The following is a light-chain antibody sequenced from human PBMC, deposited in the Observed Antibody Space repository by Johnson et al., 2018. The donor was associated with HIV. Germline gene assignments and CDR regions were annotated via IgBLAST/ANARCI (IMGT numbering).Light chain of an antibody. CDR3: GTWDSSLSAYV. V-gene: IGLV1-51*02. CDR1: SSNIGNNY. J-gene: IGLJ1*01. Sequence: QSVLTQPPSVSAAPGQKVTIYCSGSSSNIGNNYVSWYQQLPGTAPKLLIYENNKRPSWIPDRFSGSKSGTSATLGITGLQTGDEADYYCGTWDSSLSAYVFGTGTKVTVL. CDR2: ENN.